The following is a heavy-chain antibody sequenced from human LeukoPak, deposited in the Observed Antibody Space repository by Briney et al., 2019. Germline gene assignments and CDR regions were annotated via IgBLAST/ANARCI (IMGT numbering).Heavy chain of an antibody. D-gene: IGHD3-10*01. Sequence: SETLSLTCDVQGGSFSDYFWNWIRQPPGKGLEWIGEVNHSGRTNNNPSLKSRLTISVDTSKNQFSLKLSSVTAADTAVYYCARRKARLLWFGGGFDPWGQGTLVTVSS. CDR2: VNHSGRT. J-gene: IGHJ5*02. CDR1: GGSFSDYF. CDR3: ARRKARLLWFGGGFDP. V-gene: IGHV4-34*01.